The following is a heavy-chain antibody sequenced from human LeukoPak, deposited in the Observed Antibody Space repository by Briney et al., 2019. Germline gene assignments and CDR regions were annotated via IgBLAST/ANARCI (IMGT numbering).Heavy chain of an antibody. V-gene: IGHV1-69*05. D-gene: IGHD3-22*01. CDR2: IIPIFGTA. Sequence: SVKVSCKASGGTFSSYAISWVRQAPGQGLEWMGRIIPIFGTANYAQKFQGGVTITTDESTSTAYMGLSSLRSEDTAVYYCAVSRADSSGYYSDYWGQGTLVTVSS. J-gene: IGHJ4*02. CDR1: GGTFSSYA. CDR3: AVSRADSSGYYSDY.